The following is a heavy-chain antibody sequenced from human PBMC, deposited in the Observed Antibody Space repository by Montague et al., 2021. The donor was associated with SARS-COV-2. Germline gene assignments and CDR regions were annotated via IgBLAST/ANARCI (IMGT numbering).Heavy chain of an antibody. CDR3: ARGTYTSGWFQQFDY. CDR2: ISISGST. V-gene: IGHV4-61*02. J-gene: IGHJ4*02. D-gene: IGHD6-19*01. CDR1: GGSISSGSYY. Sequence: TLSLTCTVSGGSISSGSYYWSWIRQPAGKGLEWIGRISISGSTNYNPSLKSRVTISVDTSKKQFSLKLSSVTAADTAVYYCARGTYTSGWFQQFDYWGQGTLVTVSS.